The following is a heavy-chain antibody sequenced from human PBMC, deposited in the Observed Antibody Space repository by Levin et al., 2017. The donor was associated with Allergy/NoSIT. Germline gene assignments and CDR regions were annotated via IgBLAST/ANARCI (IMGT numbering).Heavy chain of an antibody. J-gene: IGHJ6*02. D-gene: IGHD3-3*01. Sequence: PSQTLSLTCTVSGGSISSYYWSWIRQPPGKGLEWIGYIYYSGSTNYNPSLKSRVTISVDTSKNQFSLKLSSVTAADTAVYYCARGNDFWNPSSLGMDVWGQGTTVTVSS. CDR2: IYYSGST. CDR3: ARGNDFWNPSSLGMDV. CDR1: GGSISSYY. V-gene: IGHV4-59*01.